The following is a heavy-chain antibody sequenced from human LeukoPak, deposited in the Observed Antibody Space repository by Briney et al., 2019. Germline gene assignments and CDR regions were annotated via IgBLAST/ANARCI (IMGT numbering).Heavy chain of an antibody. D-gene: IGHD6-19*01. CDR2: MSGSGGST. V-gene: IGHV3-23*01. J-gene: IGHJ4*02. CDR3: AKNQGQWLVPVDY. Sequence: GGSLRLSCAASGFTFSNYAMSWVRQAPGKGLEWVSSMSGSGGSTYYAESVKGRFTISRDNSKNTLYLQMNNLRAEDTALYYCAKNQGQWLVPVDYWGQGTLVTVSS. CDR1: GFTFSNYA.